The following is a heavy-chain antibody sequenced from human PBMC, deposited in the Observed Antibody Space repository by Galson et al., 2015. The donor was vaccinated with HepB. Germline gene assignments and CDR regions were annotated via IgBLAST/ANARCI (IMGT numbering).Heavy chain of an antibody. CDR1: GDSISSSSYY. V-gene: IGHV4-39*01. Sequence: ETLSLTCTVSGDSISSSSYYWGWIRQPPGKGLEWIGSIYYTGSTHYNPSLKSRVTIFGDTSKNQFSLKLSSVTAADTAVYFCARHSDESRGYGMDVWGQGTTVTVSS. CDR2: IYYTGST. CDR3: ARHSDESRGYGMDV. J-gene: IGHJ6*02. D-gene: IGHD5-24*01.